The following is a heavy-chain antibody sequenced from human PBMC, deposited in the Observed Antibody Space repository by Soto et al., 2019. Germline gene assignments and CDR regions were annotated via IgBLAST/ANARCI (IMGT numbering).Heavy chain of an antibody. J-gene: IGHJ6*02. D-gene: IGHD2-21*02. Sequence: SETLSLTCTVSGGSISSGNYYWSWIRQPPGKGLEWIGYMYNTGSTVYNPSFKSRVTISVDTSKNQFSLKLNSVTAADTAVYYCARDLWGYCGTDCYPLDVWGQGTTVTVSS. CDR1: GGSISSGNYY. CDR3: ARDLWGYCGTDCYPLDV. CDR2: MYNTGST. V-gene: IGHV4-61*01.